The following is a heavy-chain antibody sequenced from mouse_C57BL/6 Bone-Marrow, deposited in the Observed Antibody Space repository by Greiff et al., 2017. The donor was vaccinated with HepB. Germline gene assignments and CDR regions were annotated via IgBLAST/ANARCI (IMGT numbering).Heavy chain of an antibody. CDR2: ISNGGGST. D-gene: IGHD1-1*01. V-gene: IGHV5-12*01. J-gene: IGHJ3*01. Sequence: DVMLVESGGGLVQPGGSLKLSCAASGFTFSDYYMYWVRQTPEKRLEWVAYISNGGGSTYYPDTVKGRITISRDNAKNTLYLQMSRLKSEDTAMYYCARHDYGSSWDWFAYWGQGTLVTVSA. CDR3: ARHDYGSSWDWFAY. CDR1: GFTFSDYY.